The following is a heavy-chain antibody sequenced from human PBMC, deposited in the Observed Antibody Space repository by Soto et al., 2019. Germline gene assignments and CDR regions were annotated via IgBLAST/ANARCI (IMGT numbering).Heavy chain of an antibody. V-gene: IGHV4-30-4*01. CDR1: GGSITSGDYY. Sequence: SETLSLTCTVSGGSITSGDYYWSWIRQPPGKGLEWIGYIYYSGSTYYNPSLKSRVTMSVDTSKNQFSLKLSSVTAADTAVYYCAREKKDAIFGVVSIPYSWFDPWGQGTLVTVSS. CDR3: AREKKDAIFGVVSIPYSWFDP. CDR2: IYYSGST. J-gene: IGHJ5*02. D-gene: IGHD3-3*01.